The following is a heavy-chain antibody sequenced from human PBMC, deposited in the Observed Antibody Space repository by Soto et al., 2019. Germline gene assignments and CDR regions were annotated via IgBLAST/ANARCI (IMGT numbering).Heavy chain of an antibody. J-gene: IGHJ6*02. CDR3: AKDQDYYYDSSGYSAGYYYGMDV. CDR2: ISYDGSNK. D-gene: IGHD3-22*01. CDR1: GFTFSSYG. V-gene: IGHV3-30*18. Sequence: SLRLSCAASGFTFSSYGMHWVRQAPGKGLEWVAVISYDGSNKYYADSVKGRFTISRDNSKNTLYLQMNSLRAEDTAVHYCAKDQDYYYDSSGYSAGYYYGMDVWGQGTTVTVSS.